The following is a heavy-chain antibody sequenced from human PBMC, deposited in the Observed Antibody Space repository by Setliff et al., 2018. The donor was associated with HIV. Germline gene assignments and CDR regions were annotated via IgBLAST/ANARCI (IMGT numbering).Heavy chain of an antibody. J-gene: IGHJ4*02. CDR3: ARDYPGATY. V-gene: IGHV3-9*01. CDR1: GFTFDDYA. D-gene: IGHD1-26*01. Sequence: PGGSLRLSCAASGFTFDDYAMHWVRQAPGKGLEWVSGISWNSGSKGYADSVKGRFTISRDNSKTSLYLEMSSLRAEDTAVYYCARDYPGATYWGQGTLVTVSS. CDR2: ISWNSGSK.